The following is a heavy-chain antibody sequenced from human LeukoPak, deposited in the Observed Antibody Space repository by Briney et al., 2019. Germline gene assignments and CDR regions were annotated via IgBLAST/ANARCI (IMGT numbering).Heavy chain of an antibody. CDR1: GGSFSGYY. D-gene: IGHD3-10*01. CDR2: INHSGST. Sequence: SETLSLTCAVYGGSFSGYYWSWIRQPPGKGLEWIGEINHSGSTNYNPSLKSRVTISVDTSKNQSSLKLSSVTAADTAVYYCARGKTYYYGSGSYGPPFDYWGQGTLVTVSS. CDR3: ARGKTYYYGSGSYGPPFDY. V-gene: IGHV4-34*01. J-gene: IGHJ4*02.